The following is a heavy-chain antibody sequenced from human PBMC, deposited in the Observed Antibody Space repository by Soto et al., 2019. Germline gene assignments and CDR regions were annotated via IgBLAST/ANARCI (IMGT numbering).Heavy chain of an antibody. CDR1: GGSISSGGYY. Sequence: SETLSLTCTVSGGSISSGGYYWSWIRQHPGKGLEWIGYIYYSGSTYYNPSLKSRVTISVDTSKNQFSLKLSSVTAADTAVYYCARGGTIFGVVITDYYMDVWGKGTTVTVSS. V-gene: IGHV4-31*03. J-gene: IGHJ6*03. CDR2: IYYSGST. D-gene: IGHD3-3*01. CDR3: ARGGTIFGVVITDYYMDV.